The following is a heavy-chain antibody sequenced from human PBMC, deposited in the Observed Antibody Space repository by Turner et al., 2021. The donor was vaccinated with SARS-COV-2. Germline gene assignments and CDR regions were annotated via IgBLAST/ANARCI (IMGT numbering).Heavy chain of an antibody. CDR1: VFTFSSYS. CDR2: ISSSSSYI. V-gene: IGHV3-21*01. D-gene: IGHD3-22*01. CDR3: ARWDNYYDSSGYYPDAFDI. J-gene: IGHJ3*02. Sequence: EVQLLESVGVLVKPGGSLRLSCAASVFTFSSYSMNWVRQAPGKGLEWVSCISSSSSYIYYADSVKGRFTISRDNAKNSLYLQMNSLRAEDTAVYYCARWDNYYDSSGYYPDAFDIWGQGTMVTVSS.